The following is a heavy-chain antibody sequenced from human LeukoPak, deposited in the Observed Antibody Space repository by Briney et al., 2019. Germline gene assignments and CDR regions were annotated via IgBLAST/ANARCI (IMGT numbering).Heavy chain of an antibody. V-gene: IGHV1-24*01. Sequence: ASVKVSCKVSGYTLTELSMHWVRQAPGKGLEWMGGFDPEDGEILFAQKFRGRVTMTEDTSTDTAYMELSSLRSEDTAVYYCAKDAASAGTSSFGYWGQGTLVTVSS. CDR3: AKDAASAGTSSFGY. D-gene: IGHD6-13*01. CDR2: FDPEDGEI. J-gene: IGHJ4*02. CDR1: GYTLTELS.